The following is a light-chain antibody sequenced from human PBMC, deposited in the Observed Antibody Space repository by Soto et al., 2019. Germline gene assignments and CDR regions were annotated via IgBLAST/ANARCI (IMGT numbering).Light chain of an antibody. J-gene: IGKJ1*01. V-gene: IGKV3-15*01. CDR3: QQYNNWRQT. CDR1: QRVNSN. CDR2: GAT. Sequence: IVMTQSPATLSVSPGERATLSCRASQRVNSNVAWYQQKPGQSPRLLVYGATARATGVPARFSGSGSGTQFTLTISSLQSEDFAVYYCQQYNNWRQTFGQGTKVDNK.